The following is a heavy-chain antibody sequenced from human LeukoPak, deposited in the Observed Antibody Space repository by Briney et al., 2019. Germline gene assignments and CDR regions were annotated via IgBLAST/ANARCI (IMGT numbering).Heavy chain of an antibody. Sequence: GEPLKFSCKGSGYSFSNDWIGWVRRMPGKGLEWMGIIYPGDSDTRYSPSFQGQVTISADKSISTAYLQWSSLEASDTAMYYCARRGCNGGSCYGYWGQGTLVTVSS. J-gene: IGHJ4*02. CDR1: GYSFSNDW. CDR2: IYPGDSDT. V-gene: IGHV5-51*01. D-gene: IGHD2-15*01. CDR3: ARRGCNGGSCYGY.